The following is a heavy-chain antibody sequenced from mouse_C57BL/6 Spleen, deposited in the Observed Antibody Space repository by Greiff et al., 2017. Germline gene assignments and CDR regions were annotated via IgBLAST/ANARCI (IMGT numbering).Heavy chain of an antibody. Sequence: EVKLMESGGGLVKPGGSLKLSCAASGFTFSDYGMHWVRQAPEKGLEWVAYIRSGSSTIYYADTVKGRFTISRDNATNTLFLQMTSLRSEDTAMYYCARPHYGNYVDWYFDVWGTGTTVTVSS. D-gene: IGHD2-1*01. V-gene: IGHV5-17*01. CDR3: ARPHYGNYVDWYFDV. CDR1: GFTFSDYG. CDR2: IRSGSSTI. J-gene: IGHJ1*03.